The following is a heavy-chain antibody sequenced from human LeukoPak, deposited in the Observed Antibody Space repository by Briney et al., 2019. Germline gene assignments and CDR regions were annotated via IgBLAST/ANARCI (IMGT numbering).Heavy chain of an antibody. CDR1: GFTFNRFY. CDR2: ISSNGATT. J-gene: IGHJ4*02. Sequence: GGSLRLSCSASGFTFNRFYLHWVRQAPGKGLEFVSHISSNGATTYYADSVKGRFTISRDNSKNTLYLQMNSLRAEDTAVYYCAKDIKYGGKDYFDYWGQGTLVTVSS. D-gene: IGHD4-23*01. CDR3: AKDIKYGGKDYFDY. V-gene: IGHV3-64*04.